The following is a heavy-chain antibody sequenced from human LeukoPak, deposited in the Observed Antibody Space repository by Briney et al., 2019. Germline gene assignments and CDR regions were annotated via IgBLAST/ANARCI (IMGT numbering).Heavy chain of an antibody. V-gene: IGHV1-46*01. Sequence: ASVKVSCKASGYTFTSYYMHWVRQAPGQGLEWMGIINPSGGSTSYAQKFQGRVTMTRDTSTSTVYMELSSLRSEDTAVYYCARESMLNTAMVQPEFDYWGQGTLVTVSS. CDR1: GYTFTSYY. CDR2: INPSGGST. D-gene: IGHD5-18*01. CDR3: ARESMLNTAMVQPEFDY. J-gene: IGHJ4*02.